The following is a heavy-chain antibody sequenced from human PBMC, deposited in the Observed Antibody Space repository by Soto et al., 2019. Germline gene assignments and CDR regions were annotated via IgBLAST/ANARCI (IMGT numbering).Heavy chain of an antibody. Sequence: ETLSLTCAVSSGSISSSNWWSWVRQPPGKGLEWIGEIYHSGSTNYNPSLKSRVTISVDKSKNQFSLKLSSVTAADTAVYYCATAPWYSSSSRGDYWGQGTLVTVSS. J-gene: IGHJ4*02. CDR2: IYHSGST. CDR3: ATAPWYSSSSRGDY. V-gene: IGHV4-4*02. CDR1: SGSISSSNW. D-gene: IGHD6-6*01.